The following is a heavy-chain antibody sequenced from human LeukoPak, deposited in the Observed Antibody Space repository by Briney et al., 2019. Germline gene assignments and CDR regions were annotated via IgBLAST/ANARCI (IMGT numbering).Heavy chain of an antibody. D-gene: IGHD3-10*01. Sequence: GGSLRLSCAGSGFTVSGSYLSWVRQPPGKGLEWVSIIYTSGGTYYADSVKGRFTISRDNSKNTLYLQMNSLRAEDTAVYYCARRGGNTRFDYWGQGTLVTVSS. J-gene: IGHJ4*02. V-gene: IGHV3-53*01. CDR3: ARRGGNTRFDY. CDR1: GFTVSGSY. CDR2: IYTSGGT.